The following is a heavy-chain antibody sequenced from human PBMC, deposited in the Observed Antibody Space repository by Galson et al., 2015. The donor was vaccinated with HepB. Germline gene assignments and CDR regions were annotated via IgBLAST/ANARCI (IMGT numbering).Heavy chain of an antibody. Sequence: SVKVSCKASGGTFSSYAISWVRQAPGQGLEWMGGIIPIFGTANYAQKFQGRVTITADESTSTAYMELSSLRSEDTAVYYCARPGGAAPYYFDYWGQGTLVTVSS. CDR3: ARPGGAAPYYFDY. J-gene: IGHJ4*02. D-gene: IGHD2-8*02. CDR1: GGTFSSYA. CDR2: IIPIFGTA. V-gene: IGHV1-69*13.